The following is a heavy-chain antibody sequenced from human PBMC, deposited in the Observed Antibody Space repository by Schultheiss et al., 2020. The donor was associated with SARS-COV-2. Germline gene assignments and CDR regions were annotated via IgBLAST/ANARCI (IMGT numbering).Heavy chain of an antibody. D-gene: IGHD2-2*01. Sequence: SETLSLTCAVYGGSFSGYYWSWIRQPPGKGLEWIGSIYHSGSTYYNPSLKSRVTISVDTSKNQFSLKLSSVTAADTAVYYCARGGGARGYCSSTSCYGPSNWFDPWGQGTLVTVSS. V-gene: IGHV4-34*01. CDR3: ARGGGARGYCSSTSCYGPSNWFDP. CDR2: IYHSGST. J-gene: IGHJ5*02. CDR1: GGSFSGYY.